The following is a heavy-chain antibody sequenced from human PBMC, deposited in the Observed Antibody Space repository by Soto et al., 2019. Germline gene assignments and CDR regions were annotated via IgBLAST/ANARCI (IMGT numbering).Heavy chain of an antibody. CDR2: IYYSGST. D-gene: IGHD1-26*01. V-gene: IGHV4-39*01. J-gene: IGHJ2*01. CDR3: ARLRYSGSYYDWYFDL. Sequence: SETLSLTCTVSGGSISSSSYYWGWIRQPPGKGLEWIGSIYYSGSTYYNPSLKSRVTISLDTSKNQFSLKLSSVTAADTAVYYCARLRYSGSYYDWYFDLWGRGTLVTVSS. CDR1: GGSISSSSYY.